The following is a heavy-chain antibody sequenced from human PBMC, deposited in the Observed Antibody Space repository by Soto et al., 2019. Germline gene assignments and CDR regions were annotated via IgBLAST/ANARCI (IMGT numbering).Heavy chain of an antibody. Sequence: VASVKVSCKASGYTFTGYYMHWVRQAPGQGLEWMGWINPNSGGTNYAQKFQGRVTMTRDTSISTAYMELSRLRSDDTAVYYCARAKRGRWLQALDYWGQGTLVTVSS. CDR1: GYTFTGYY. CDR3: ARAKRGRWLQALDY. D-gene: IGHD5-12*01. V-gene: IGHV1-2*02. CDR2: INPNSGGT. J-gene: IGHJ4*02.